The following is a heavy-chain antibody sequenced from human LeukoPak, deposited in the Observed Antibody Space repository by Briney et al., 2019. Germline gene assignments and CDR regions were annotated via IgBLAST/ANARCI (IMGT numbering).Heavy chain of an antibody. D-gene: IGHD3-22*01. CDR2: INPNSGGT. J-gene: IGHJ4*02. V-gene: IGHV1-2*02. Sequence: ASVKVSCKASGYTFTGYYMHWVRQAPGQGLEWMGWINPNSGGTNYAQKFQGRVTMTRDTSISTAYMEPSRLRSDDTAVYYCARDNSGYYYDTSGYSHWGQGTLVTVSS. CDR1: GYTFTGYY. CDR3: ARDNSGYYYDTSGYSH.